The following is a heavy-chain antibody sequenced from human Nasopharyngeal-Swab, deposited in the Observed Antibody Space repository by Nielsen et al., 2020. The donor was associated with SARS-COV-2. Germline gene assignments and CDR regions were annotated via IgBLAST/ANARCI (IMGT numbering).Heavy chain of an antibody. CDR3: AKDMGVGMDV. CDR2: ISWNSGSI. V-gene: IGHV3-9*01. J-gene: IGHJ6*02. Sequence: LKISCAASGFTFDDYAMHWVRQAQGKGLEWVAGISWNSGSIGYAESVKGLFTISRDNAKNSLYLQMNSLRAADTALYYCAKDMGVGMDVWGQGTTVTVSS. D-gene: IGHD3-16*01. CDR1: GFTFDDYA.